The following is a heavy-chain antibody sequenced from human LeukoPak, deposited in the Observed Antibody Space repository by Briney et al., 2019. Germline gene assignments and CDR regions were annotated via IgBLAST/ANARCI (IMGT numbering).Heavy chain of an antibody. J-gene: IGHJ5*02. CDR2: INHSGST. D-gene: IGHD3-9*01. CDR1: GGSFSGYY. Sequence: SETLSLTCAVYGGSFSGYYWSWIRQPPGKGLEWIGEINHSGSTNYNPSLKSRVTISVDTSKNQFSLKLSSVTAADTAVYYCARTQPLLRYFAWLPRQAYKARWFDPWGQGTLVTVSS. CDR3: ARTQPLLRYFAWLPRQAYKARWFDP. V-gene: IGHV4-34*01.